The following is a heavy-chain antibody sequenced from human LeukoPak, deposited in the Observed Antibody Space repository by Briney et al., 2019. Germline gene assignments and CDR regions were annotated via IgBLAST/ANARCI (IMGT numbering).Heavy chain of an antibody. J-gene: IGHJ5*02. V-gene: IGHV4-39*01. CDR2: IYYSGST. Sequence: SETLSLTCTVSGGSISGSSYYWGWIRQPPGKGLEWIGSIYYSGSTYYNPSLKSRVTISVDTSKNQFSLKLNSVTATDTAVYYCARRLTRYDCFDPWGQGILVTVSS. CDR1: GGSISGSSYY. CDR3: ARRLTRYDCFDP. D-gene: IGHD1-1*01.